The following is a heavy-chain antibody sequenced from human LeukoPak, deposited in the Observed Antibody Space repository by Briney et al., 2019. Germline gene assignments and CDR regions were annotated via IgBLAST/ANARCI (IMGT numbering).Heavy chain of an antibody. CDR3: ARVDQGVVIDY. CDR2: IYYSGST. Sequence: PSETLSLTCTVSGGSISSGDYYWSWIRQPPGKGLEWIGYIYYSGSTYYNPSLKSRVTISVDTSKNQSSLKLSSVTAADTAVYYCARVDQGVVIDYWGQGTLVTVSS. V-gene: IGHV4-30-4*01. CDR1: GGSISSGDYY. D-gene: IGHD3-3*01. J-gene: IGHJ4*02.